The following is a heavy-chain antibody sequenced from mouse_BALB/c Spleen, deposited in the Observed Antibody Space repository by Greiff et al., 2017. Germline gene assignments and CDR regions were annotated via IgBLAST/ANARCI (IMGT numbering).Heavy chain of an antibody. CDR2: ISTYYGNT. CDR3: ARDNYYAMDY. J-gene: IGHJ4*01. V-gene: IGHV1-67*01. CDR1: GYTFTDYA. Sequence: VQLQQSGPELVRPGVSVKISCKGSGYTFTDYAMHWVKQSHAKSLEWIGVISTYYGNTNYNQKFKGKATMTVDKSSSTAYMELARLTSEDSAIYYCARDNYYAMDYWGQGTSVTVSS. D-gene: IGHD1-3*01.